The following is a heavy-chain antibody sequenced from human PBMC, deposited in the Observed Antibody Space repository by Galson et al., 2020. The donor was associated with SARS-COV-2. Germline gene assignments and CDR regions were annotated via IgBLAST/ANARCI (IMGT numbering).Heavy chain of an antibody. Sequence: ETSETLSLTCTVPGGPISSGGYYWSWIRPHPGTGLEWNGYIYYSWRTYYNPSLKTRDTISVDTSKNQFSLKLSSVTAADTAVYYCARGITIFGVVSNAFDIWGQGTMVTVSS. D-gene: IGHD3-3*01. CDR3: ARGITIFGVVSNAFDI. V-gene: IGHV4-31*03. CDR1: GGPISSGGYY. CDR2: IYYSWRT. J-gene: IGHJ3*02.